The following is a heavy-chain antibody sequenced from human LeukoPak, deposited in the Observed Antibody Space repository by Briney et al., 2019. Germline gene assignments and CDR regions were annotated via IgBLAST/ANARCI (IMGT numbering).Heavy chain of an antibody. Sequence: PSETLSLTCTVSGGSIRSSSYYWGWIRQPPGKGLEWIGSIYYSGSTYYNPSLKSRVTISVDTSKNQFSLKLSSVTAADTAVYYCARNFRGRGYSYGYSYYFDYWGQGTLVTVSS. CDR1: GGSIRSSSYY. J-gene: IGHJ4*02. D-gene: IGHD5-18*01. V-gene: IGHV4-39*01. CDR3: ARNFRGRGYSYGYSYYFDY. CDR2: IYYSGST.